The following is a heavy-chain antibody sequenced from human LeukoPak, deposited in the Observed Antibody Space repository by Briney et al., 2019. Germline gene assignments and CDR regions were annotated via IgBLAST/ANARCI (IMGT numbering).Heavy chain of an antibody. CDR3: ARNNVMDV. Sequence: LPGGSLRLSCAASGFLLSNHWMTWVRQAPGKGPEWVANINKDESEKYYVDSVKGRFTISRDTAKNSLYLQMNHLRVEDTALYYCARNNVMDVWGQGTTVIVSS. CDR2: INKDESEK. CDR1: GFLLSNHW. J-gene: IGHJ6*02. V-gene: IGHV3-7*03. D-gene: IGHD1/OR15-1a*01.